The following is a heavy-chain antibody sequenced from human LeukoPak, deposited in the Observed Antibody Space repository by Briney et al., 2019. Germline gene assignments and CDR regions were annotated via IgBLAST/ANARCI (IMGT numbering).Heavy chain of an antibody. CDR1: GYTFTSYG. J-gene: IGHJ4*02. CDR2: ISPYTGNT. Sequence: GASVTVSYKASGYTFTSYGISWVRQAPGQGLEWMGSISPYTGNTKYAERLQDRVIMTTDTSTRTAYMELRSLRSDDTAVFYCARDQYDSVWGSYRPYFDYWGQGTLVTVSS. D-gene: IGHD3-16*02. V-gene: IGHV1-18*04. CDR3: ARDQYDSVWGSYRPYFDY.